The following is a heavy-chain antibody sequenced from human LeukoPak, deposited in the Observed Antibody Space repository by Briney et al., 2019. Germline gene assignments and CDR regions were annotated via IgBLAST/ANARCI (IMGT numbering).Heavy chain of an antibody. D-gene: IGHD3-16*02. CDR3: ARYIWGTDRYTFDY. CDR2: ISGYNGKI. V-gene: IGHV1-18*01. CDR1: GYTFITYG. Sequence: GASVKVSCKASGYTFITYGISWVRQAPGQGLEWLGWISGYNGKINYAQKFQGRVTMTTDTSTSTAYMELRSLRFDGTGVYYCARYIWGTDRYTFDYWGQGTLVTVSS. J-gene: IGHJ4*02.